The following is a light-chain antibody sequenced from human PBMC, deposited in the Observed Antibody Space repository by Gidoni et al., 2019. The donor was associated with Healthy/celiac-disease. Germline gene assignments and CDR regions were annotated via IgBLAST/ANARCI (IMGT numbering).Light chain of an antibody. CDR1: SRDVGGYNY. CDR3: SSYAGSNNLGV. CDR2: EVS. J-gene: IGLJ1*01. Sequence: QSALTQPPSASGSPGQSVTISCTGTSRDVGGYNYVSWYQQHPGKAPKLMIYEVSKRPSGVPDRFSGSKSGNMASLTVSGLQAEDEADYYCSSYAGSNNLGVFGTGTKVTVL. V-gene: IGLV2-8*01.